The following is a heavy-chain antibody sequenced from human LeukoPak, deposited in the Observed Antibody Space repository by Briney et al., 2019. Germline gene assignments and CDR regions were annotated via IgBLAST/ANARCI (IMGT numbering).Heavy chain of an antibody. D-gene: IGHD2-15*01. CDR2: ISYDGSNK. Sequence: GGSLRLSCAASGFTFSSYAMHWVRQAPGKGLEWVAVISYDGSNKYYADSVKGRFTISRDNSKNTLYLQMNSLRAEDTAVYYCAKGTPAIYGEFDPWGQGTLVTVSS. J-gene: IGHJ5*02. CDR3: AKGTPAIYGEFDP. CDR1: GFTFSSYA. V-gene: IGHV3-30-3*01.